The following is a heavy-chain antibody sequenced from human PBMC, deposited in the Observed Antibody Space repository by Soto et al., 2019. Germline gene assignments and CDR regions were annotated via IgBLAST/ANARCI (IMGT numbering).Heavy chain of an antibody. J-gene: IGHJ6*02. D-gene: IGHD3-10*01. Sequence: QVQLVQSGAEVKKPGSSVKVSCKASGGTFSSYAISWVRQAPGQGLEWMGGIIPIFGTANYAQKFQGRVTITADESTSTAYMELSSLRSEDTAVYYCASGYYYGSGSYYPPYYYYGMDVWGQGTTVTVSS. CDR3: ASGYYYGSGSYYPPYYYYGMDV. CDR1: GGTFSSYA. CDR2: IIPIFGTA. V-gene: IGHV1-69*01.